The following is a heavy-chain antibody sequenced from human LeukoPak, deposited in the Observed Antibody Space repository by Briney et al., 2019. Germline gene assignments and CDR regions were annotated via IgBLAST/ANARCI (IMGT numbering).Heavy chain of an antibody. D-gene: IGHD2-15*01. V-gene: IGHV3-74*01. CDR3: ARAGLNVVVVAATDNWFDP. CDR2: INPDAGST. Sequence: GGSLRLSCAASGFIFSNSWMHWVRHAPGKGLVWVSRINPDAGSTTYADSVKGRFTISRDNSKNTLYLQMNSLRAEDTAVYYCARAGLNVVVVAATDNWFDPWGQGTLVTVSS. J-gene: IGHJ5*02. CDR1: GFIFSNSW.